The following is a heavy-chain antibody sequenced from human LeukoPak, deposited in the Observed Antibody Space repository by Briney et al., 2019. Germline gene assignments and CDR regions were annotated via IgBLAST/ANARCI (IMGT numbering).Heavy chain of an antibody. V-gene: IGHV3-30*04. CDR2: ISYDGNNK. CDR3: ARDPGHWLDP. J-gene: IGHJ5*02. CDR1: GFIFSSYA. Sequence: PGGSLRLSCAASGFIFSSYAMHWVRQAPGKGLEWVAIISYDGNNKYYTDSVKGRFTISRDNSKNTLYLQMNSLRPEDTGVYYCARDPGHWLDPWGQGTLVTVSS.